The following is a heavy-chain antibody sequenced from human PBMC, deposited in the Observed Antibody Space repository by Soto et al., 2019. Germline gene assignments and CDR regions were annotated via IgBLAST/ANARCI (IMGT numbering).Heavy chain of an antibody. Sequence: PSETLSLTCTVSGGSISSYYWSWIRQPPGKGLEWIGFVYHSGSRNYDPSLKSRVTISVDTSKNQFFLKLTSVTAADTALYYCARRNLFFDYWGQGALVTVSS. CDR1: GGSISSYY. CDR3: ARRNLFFDY. CDR2: VYHSGSR. V-gene: IGHV4-59*08. J-gene: IGHJ4*02.